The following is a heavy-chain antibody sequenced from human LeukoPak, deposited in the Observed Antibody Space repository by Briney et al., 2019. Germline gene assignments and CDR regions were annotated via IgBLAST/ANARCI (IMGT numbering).Heavy chain of an antibody. J-gene: IGHJ6*03. CDR1: GGSISSSSYY. V-gene: IGHV4-39*01. D-gene: IGHD3-22*01. CDR3: ARRRGFYCDSSGKDYYYYYMDV. CDR2: IYYSGST. Sequence: SETLSLTCTVSGGSISSSSYYWGWIRQPPGKGLEWLGSIYYSGSTYYNPSLKSRVTMSVDTSKNQFSLKLSSVTAADTAVYYCARRRGFYCDSSGKDYYYYYMDVWGKGTTVTVSS.